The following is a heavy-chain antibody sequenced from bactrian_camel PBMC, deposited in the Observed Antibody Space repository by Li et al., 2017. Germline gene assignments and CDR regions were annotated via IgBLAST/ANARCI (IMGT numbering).Heavy chain of an antibody. J-gene: IGHJ6*01. Sequence: VQLVESGGGLVQPGGSLKLSCAASGFTFANSGMNWVRQAPGKGLEWVSGVASNGGSTEYADSIVGRFTISRDNAKNMLYLQMDNLKPEDTATYYCAAGQGVGWCLDVIRVGAEADFDYWGHGTQVTVS. D-gene: IGHD5*01. V-gene: IGHV3-1*01. CDR1: GFTFANSG. CDR3: AAGQGVGWCLDVIRVGAEADFDY. CDR2: VASNGGST.